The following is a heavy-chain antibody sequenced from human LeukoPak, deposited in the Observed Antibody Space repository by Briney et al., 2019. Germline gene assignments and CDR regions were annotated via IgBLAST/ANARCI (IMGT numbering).Heavy chain of an antibody. V-gene: IGHV4-4*07. CDR1: GGSISSYY. D-gene: IGHD6-6*01. Sequence: SETLSLTCTVSGGSISSYYWSWIRQPAGKGLEWIGRIYTSGSTNYNPSLKSRVTISVDTFKNQFSLKLSSVTAADTAVYYCARVADSSSPQGNKWGQGTLVTVSS. CDR2: IYTSGST. CDR3: ARVADSSSPQGNK. J-gene: IGHJ4*02.